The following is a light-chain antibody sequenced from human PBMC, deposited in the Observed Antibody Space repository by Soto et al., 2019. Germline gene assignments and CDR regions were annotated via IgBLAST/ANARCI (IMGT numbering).Light chain of an antibody. J-gene: IGKJ1*01. V-gene: IGKV3-15*01. CDR2: GAS. CDR3: QQYNNWPPQT. CDR1: QSVSGN. Sequence: EIVMTQSPATLSVSPGERATLSGRASQSVSGNLAWYQQKPGQAPRLLIYGASTRATGIPARFSGSGSGTEFTRTISSLQAEDFSVYYGQQYNNWPPQTFGQGTKVEI.